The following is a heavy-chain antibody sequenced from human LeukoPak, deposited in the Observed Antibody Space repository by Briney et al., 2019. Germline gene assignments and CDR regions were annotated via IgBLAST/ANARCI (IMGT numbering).Heavy chain of an antibody. V-gene: IGHV3-48*02. CDR1: GFTFGNFG. CDR2: ISGISSTI. Sequence: GGSLRLSCAASGFTFGNFGMNWVRQAPGKGLEWVSYISGISSTINYADSVKDRFTISRDNAKNSLYLQMNSLRDEDTAVYYCARRFDSWGQGTLVTVSS. J-gene: IGHJ4*02. CDR3: ARRFDS.